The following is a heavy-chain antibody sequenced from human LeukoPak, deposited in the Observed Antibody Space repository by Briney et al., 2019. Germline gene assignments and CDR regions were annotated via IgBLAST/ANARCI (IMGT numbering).Heavy chain of an antibody. CDR3: ARDKKSGESSEIDY. J-gene: IGHJ4*02. V-gene: IGHV3-74*01. CDR2: INRDGSTT. CDR1: GFTFSNYW. D-gene: IGHD3-10*01. Sequence: GGSLRLSCAASGFTFSNYWVHWVRQAPGKGLVWVSRINRDGSTTNYAESAKGRFTVSRDNGKNTLNLQMNSLRAEDTAVYYCARDKKSGESSEIDYWGQGTLVTVSS.